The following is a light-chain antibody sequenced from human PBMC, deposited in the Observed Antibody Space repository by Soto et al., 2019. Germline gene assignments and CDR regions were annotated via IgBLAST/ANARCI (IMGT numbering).Light chain of an antibody. CDR2: DAS. J-gene: IGKJ1*01. Sequence: DIQMTQSPSTLSASVGDIVTITCRASQSISTWLAWYQQKPGKAPNLLIYDASSLQSGVPSRFSGSGSGTEFTLTISSLQPDDFATYYCQQYNSYSFGQGTKVDIK. CDR3: QQYNSYS. V-gene: IGKV1-5*01. CDR1: QSISTW.